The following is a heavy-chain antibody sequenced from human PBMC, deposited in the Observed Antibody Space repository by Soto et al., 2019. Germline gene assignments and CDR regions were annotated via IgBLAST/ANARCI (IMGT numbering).Heavy chain of an antibody. J-gene: IGHJ4*02. Sequence: SETLSLTCTVSGGSLSSYYWSWIRQPPGRGLEWIGYIYYSGSTNYNPSLKSRVTISVDTSKNQFSLKLSSVTAADTAVYYCARRYRSCFDYWGRGTQVTVSS. CDR3: ARRYRSCFDY. V-gene: IGHV4-59*08. CDR2: IYYSGST. D-gene: IGHD2-2*01. CDR1: GGSLSSYY.